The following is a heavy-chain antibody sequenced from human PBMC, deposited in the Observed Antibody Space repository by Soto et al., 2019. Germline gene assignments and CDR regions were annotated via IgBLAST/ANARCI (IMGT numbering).Heavy chain of an antibody. Sequence: PSETLSLTCGVYGGSLSANYWSWIRQPLGKGLEWIGEINHSGNTNYNPSLKSRVTISVDTSKKQFSLKLSSVTAADTAVYYCASARYNYWGQGTLVTVSS. CDR1: GGSLSANY. V-gene: IGHV4-34*01. CDR2: INHSGNT. CDR3: ASARYNY. D-gene: IGHD5-12*01. J-gene: IGHJ4*02.